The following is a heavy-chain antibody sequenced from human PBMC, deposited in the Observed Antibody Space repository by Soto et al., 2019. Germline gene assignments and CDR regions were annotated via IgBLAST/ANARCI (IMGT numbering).Heavy chain of an antibody. V-gene: IGHV5-51*01. D-gene: IGHD2-2*01. CDR2: IYAGDSDT. CDR3: GATRGMGKYHFDY. Sequence: GESLNVRCTSTGHALIAFFVGSLSKMPGKGLEWMGSIYAGDSDTRYSPSFQGQVTISADKSISTVYLQWSSLKASDAAMYYCGATRGMGKYHFDYWVQVTLVTVSS. J-gene: IGHJ4*02. CDR1: GHALIAFF.